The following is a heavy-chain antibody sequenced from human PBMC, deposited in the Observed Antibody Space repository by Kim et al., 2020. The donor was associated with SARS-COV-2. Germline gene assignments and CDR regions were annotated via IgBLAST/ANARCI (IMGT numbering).Heavy chain of an antibody. CDR2: IIPILGIA. J-gene: IGHJ4*02. CDR1: GGTFISYA. V-gene: IGHV1-69*04. Sequence: SVKVSCKASGGTFISYAISWVRQAPGQGLEWMGRIIPILGIANYEQKFQGRVTITADKSTSTAYMELSSLSSEDTAVYYCARGRGSYYNFDYWGQGTLVTVSS. CDR3: ARGRGSYYNFDY. D-gene: IGHD1-26*01.